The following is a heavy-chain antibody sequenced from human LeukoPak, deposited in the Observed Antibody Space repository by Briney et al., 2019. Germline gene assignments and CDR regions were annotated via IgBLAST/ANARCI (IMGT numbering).Heavy chain of an antibody. CDR3: ARGEEYLGQGRPFDI. CDR2: ISGSGHST. J-gene: IGHJ3*02. Sequence: GGSLRLSCAASGFTFISYAMSWVRQAPGKGLEWVSAISGSGHSTYYADSVKDRFTISRDNAKNTLYLQMNSLRVEDTAVYYCARGEEYLGQGRPFDIWAKGQWSPSLQ. CDR1: GFTFISYA. V-gene: IGHV3-23*01. D-gene: IGHD3-16*01.